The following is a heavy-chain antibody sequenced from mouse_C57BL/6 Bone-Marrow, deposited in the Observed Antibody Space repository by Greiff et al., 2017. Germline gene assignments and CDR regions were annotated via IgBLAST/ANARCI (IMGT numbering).Heavy chain of an antibody. CDR2: INPNNGGT. Sequence: VQLKQSGPELVKPGASVKIPCKASGYTFTDYNMDWVKQSHGKSLEWIGDINPNNGGTIYNQKFKGKATLTVDKSSSTAYMELRSLTSEDTAVYYCARHYDYGYAMDYWGQGTSVTVSS. V-gene: IGHV1-18*01. CDR1: GYTFTDYN. D-gene: IGHD2-4*01. CDR3: ARHYDYGYAMDY. J-gene: IGHJ4*01.